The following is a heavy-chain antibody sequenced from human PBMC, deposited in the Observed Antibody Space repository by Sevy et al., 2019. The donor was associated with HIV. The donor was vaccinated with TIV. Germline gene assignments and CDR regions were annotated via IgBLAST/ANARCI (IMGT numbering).Heavy chain of an antibody. D-gene: IGHD1-7*01. CDR2: VYPNSGGT. CDR1: GYTFTDDY. V-gene: IGHV1-2*06. Sequence: ASVKVSCKASGYTFTDDYLHWVRQAPGQGLEWMGRVYPNSGGTNYARKFQGRVTMTRETSISTAYMELRRLRFDDTAVYYCARDGGGGTTNSGMDVWGQGTTVTVSS. CDR3: ARDGGGGTTNSGMDV. J-gene: IGHJ6*02.